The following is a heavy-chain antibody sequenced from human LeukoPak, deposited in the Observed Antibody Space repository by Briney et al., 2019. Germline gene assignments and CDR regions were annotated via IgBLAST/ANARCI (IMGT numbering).Heavy chain of an antibody. D-gene: IGHD3-10*01. J-gene: IGHJ3*02. Sequence: GRSLRLSCAASGFTFDDYAMHWVRQAPGKGLEWVSGISWNSGSIGYADSVKGRFTISRDNAKNSLYLQMNSLRAEDMALYYCAKDNSLDGFGAFDIWGQGTMVTVSS. CDR2: ISWNSGSI. CDR3: AKDNSLDGFGAFDI. V-gene: IGHV3-9*03. CDR1: GFTFDDYA.